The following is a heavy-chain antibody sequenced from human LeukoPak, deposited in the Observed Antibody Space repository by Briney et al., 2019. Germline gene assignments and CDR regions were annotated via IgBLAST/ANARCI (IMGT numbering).Heavy chain of an antibody. CDR2: ISSSGSTI. J-gene: IGHJ4*02. V-gene: IGHV3-48*04. D-gene: IGHD5-12*01. CDR3: ARDRDWEYSGYDFPFASRY. CDR1: GFTFSSYS. Sequence: GGSLRLSCAASGFTFSSYSMSWIRQAPGKGLEWVSYISSSGSTIYYADSVKGRFTISRDNAKNSLYLQMNSLRAEDTAVYYCARDRDWEYSGYDFPFASRYWGQGTLVTVSS.